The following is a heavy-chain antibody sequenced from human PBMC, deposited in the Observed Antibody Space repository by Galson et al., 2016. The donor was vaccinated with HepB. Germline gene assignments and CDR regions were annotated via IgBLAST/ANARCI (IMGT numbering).Heavy chain of an antibody. D-gene: IGHD3-16*02. Sequence: SLRLSCAASGFMFSTYWMTWVRQAPGKGLEWVANINQDGSEKYHVDSVRGRFTIPKDNGKNSLFLQLNSLRAEDTAVYYCARDAGYHQIDYWGQGTLVTVSS. CDR1: GFMFSTYW. CDR3: ARDAGYHQIDY. CDR2: INQDGSEK. V-gene: IGHV3-7*03. J-gene: IGHJ4*02.